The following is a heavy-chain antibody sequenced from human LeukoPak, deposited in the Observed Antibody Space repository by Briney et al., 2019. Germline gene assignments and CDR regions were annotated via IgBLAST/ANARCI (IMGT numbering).Heavy chain of an antibody. D-gene: IGHD3-22*01. CDR1: GGTFSSYA. Sequence: SVKLSCKASGGTFSSYAISWLRHAPGQGLEWMGGIIPIFGTANYAQKFQGRVTITADESTSTVYMELSSLRSEDTDMYDCARGREYYDSSVPYDAFDIWGQGTMVTVSS. CDR2: IIPIFGTA. CDR3: ARGREYYDSSVPYDAFDI. V-gene: IGHV1-69*13. J-gene: IGHJ3*02.